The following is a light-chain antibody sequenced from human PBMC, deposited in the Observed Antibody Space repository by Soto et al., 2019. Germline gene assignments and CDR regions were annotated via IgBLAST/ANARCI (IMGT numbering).Light chain of an antibody. Sequence: QSVLTQPPSASGTPGQRVTISCSGSSSNIGSNTVNWYQQLPGTAPQLLIYSNNQRPSGVPDRFSGSKSGTSASLAISGLQSEDEADYYCAAWDDSLNGAYVVGTGTKLTVL. J-gene: IGLJ1*01. CDR1: SSNIGSNT. CDR3: AAWDDSLNGAYV. CDR2: SNN. V-gene: IGLV1-44*01.